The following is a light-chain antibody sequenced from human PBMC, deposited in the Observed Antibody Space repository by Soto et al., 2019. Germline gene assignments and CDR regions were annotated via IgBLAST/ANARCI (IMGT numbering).Light chain of an antibody. V-gene: IGLV2-8*01. CDR2: DVS. Sequence: QSALTQPPSASGSPGQSVTISCTGTSSDVGGYNYVSWYQQHPGKAPKLMIYDVSKRPSGVPDRFSGSKSGNTASRTVSGLQADDDADYYCSSYAGTHVVFGTGTKLTVL. J-gene: IGLJ1*01. CDR3: SSYAGTHVV. CDR1: SSDVGGYNY.